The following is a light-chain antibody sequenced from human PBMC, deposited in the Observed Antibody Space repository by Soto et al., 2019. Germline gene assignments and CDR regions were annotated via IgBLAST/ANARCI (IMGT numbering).Light chain of an antibody. J-gene: IGLJ3*02. CDR2: GGN. CDR1: SGDVGTYNL. CDR3: CSYANYNTFVV. Sequence: QSALTQPASVSGSPGQAITVSCTGSSGDVGTYNLVSWYQQHPGKAPKLIIYGGNKRPSGVSDRFSGSQSGDTASLTICGLQTEDEADYYCCSYANYNTFVVFGGGTKLTVL. V-gene: IGLV2-23*03.